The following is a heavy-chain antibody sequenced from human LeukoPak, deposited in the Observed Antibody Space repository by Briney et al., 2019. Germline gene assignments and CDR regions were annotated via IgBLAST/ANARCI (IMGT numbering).Heavy chain of an antibody. CDR2: ISSSGSTI. D-gene: IGHD3-3*01. CDR3: ARDWKESPYYDFWSGESYGMDV. V-gene: IGHV3-11*04. Sequence: GGSLRLSCAASGFTFSDYYMSWIRQAPGKGLEWVSYISSSGSTIYYADSVKGRFTISRDNAKNSLYLQMNSLRAEDTAAYYCARDWKESPYYDFWSGESYGMDVWGQGTTVTVSS. J-gene: IGHJ6*02. CDR1: GFTFSDYY.